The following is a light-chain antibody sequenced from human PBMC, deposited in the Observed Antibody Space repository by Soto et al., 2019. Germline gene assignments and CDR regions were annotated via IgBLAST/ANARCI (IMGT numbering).Light chain of an antibody. CDR3: LQDNNYPRT. CDR2: AAS. Sequence: AIQMTQSPSSLSAAVGDRVTITCRASQDIRNELGWYQQKPGKAPNLLIYAASSLHTGVPSRFSGSGSGSYFTLTISGLQPDDFATYYGLQDNNYPRTFGRGTKVEVK. V-gene: IGKV1-6*02. CDR1: QDIRNE. J-gene: IGKJ1*01.